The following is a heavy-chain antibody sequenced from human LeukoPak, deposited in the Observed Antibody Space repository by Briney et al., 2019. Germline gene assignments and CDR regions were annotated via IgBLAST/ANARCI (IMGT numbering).Heavy chain of an antibody. D-gene: IGHD2-2*01. CDR2: IYYSGST. CDR1: GVSISSSNSY. CDR3: AREGLGYCSSTSCYVRLFDY. V-gene: IGHV4-39*07. Sequence: PSETLSLTCTVSGVSISSSNSYWGWIRQPPGKGLEWIGSIYYSGSTYYNPSLKSRVTISVDTSKNQFSLKLSSVTAADTAVYYCAREGLGYCSSTSCYVRLFDYWGQGTLVTVSS. J-gene: IGHJ4*02.